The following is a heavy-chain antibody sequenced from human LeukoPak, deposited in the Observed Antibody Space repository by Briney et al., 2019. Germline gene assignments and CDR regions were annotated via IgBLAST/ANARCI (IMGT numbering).Heavy chain of an antibody. V-gene: IGHV1-69*06. CDR2: IIPIFGTA. J-gene: IGHJ4*02. D-gene: IGHD6-13*01. Sequence: SVKVSCKASGGTFSSYAISWVRQAPGQGLEWMGGIIPIFGTANYAQKFQGRATITADKSTSTAYMELSSLRSEDTAVYYCARAGAARGPLDYWGQGTLVTVSS. CDR3: ARAGAARGPLDY. CDR1: GGTFSSYA.